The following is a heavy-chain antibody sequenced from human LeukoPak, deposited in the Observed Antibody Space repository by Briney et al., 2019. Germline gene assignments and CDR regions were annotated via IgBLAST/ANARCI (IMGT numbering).Heavy chain of an antibody. CDR3: ARGGVLTGYYTPYYFDY. CDR2: INSEGSRT. V-gene: IGHV3-74*01. J-gene: IGHJ4*02. CDR1: GFTFSSHW. Sequence: GGSLRLSCAASGFTFSSHWMHWVRQAPGKGLVWVSRINSEGSRTTYADSVKGRFTISRDNSKNTLYLQMSSLRAEDTALYYCARGGVLTGYYTPYYFDYWGQGTLVTVSS. D-gene: IGHD3-9*01.